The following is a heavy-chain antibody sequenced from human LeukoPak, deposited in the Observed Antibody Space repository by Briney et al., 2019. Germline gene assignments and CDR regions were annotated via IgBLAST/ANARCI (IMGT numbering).Heavy chain of an antibody. CDR3: ARDRYQSGSYVRYFDY. V-gene: IGHV1-69*13. CDR1: GGTFSSYA. D-gene: IGHD1-26*01. Sequence: SVKVSCKASGGTFSSYAISWVRQAPGQGLEWMGGLIPIFGTANYAQKFQGRVTITADESTSTAYMELSSLRSEDTAVYYCARDRYQSGSYVRYFDYWGQGTLVTVSS. J-gene: IGHJ4*02. CDR2: LIPIFGTA.